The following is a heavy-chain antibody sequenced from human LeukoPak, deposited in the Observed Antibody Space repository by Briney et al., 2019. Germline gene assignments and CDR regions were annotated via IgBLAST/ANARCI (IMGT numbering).Heavy chain of an antibody. J-gene: IGHJ4*02. V-gene: IGHV3-7*04. Sequence: GGSLRLSCVASGFPFSSYWMTWVRQAPGKGLEWVANIKQDGSKKSYVDSVKGRFTISRDNAKNSLYLQMSSLRAEDTAIYYCTRVGYIDEGIDYWGQGTLVTVSS. CDR1: GFPFSSYW. CDR2: IKQDGSKK. D-gene: IGHD5-24*01. CDR3: TRVGYIDEGIDY.